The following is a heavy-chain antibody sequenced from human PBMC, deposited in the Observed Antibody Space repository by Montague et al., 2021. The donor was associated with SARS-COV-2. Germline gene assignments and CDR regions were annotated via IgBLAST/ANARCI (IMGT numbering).Heavy chain of an antibody. J-gene: IGHJ4*02. CDR1: GDSISSSSYN. D-gene: IGHD1-1*01. CDR3: TRHVHMTCPEPSPGFDY. CDR2: VHYNGRT. Sequence: SETLSLTCTVSGDSISSSSYNWGWIRQPPGKGLEWIGSVHYNGRTYYNPSLQSRVTIYVDTSKSQLSLRLSSVTAADTAVYYSTRHVHMTCPEPSPGFDYWGQGTLVTVSS. V-gene: IGHV4-39*01.